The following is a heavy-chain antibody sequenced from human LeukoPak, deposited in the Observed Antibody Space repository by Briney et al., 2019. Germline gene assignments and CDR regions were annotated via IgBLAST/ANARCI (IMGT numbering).Heavy chain of an antibody. CDR1: GYTFTRYY. CDR2: ISPSGGST. Sequence: ASVKVSCKAFGYTFTRYYMHWVRQAPGQGPEWMGVISPSGGSTTYAQKFQGRVTLTRDMSTSTDYLELSSLRSEDTAVYYCARLSAKCGGDCYRWGLSTGDYWGQGTLVTVSS. V-gene: IGHV1-46*01. D-gene: IGHD2-21*02. J-gene: IGHJ4*02. CDR3: ARLSAKCGGDCYRWGLSTGDY.